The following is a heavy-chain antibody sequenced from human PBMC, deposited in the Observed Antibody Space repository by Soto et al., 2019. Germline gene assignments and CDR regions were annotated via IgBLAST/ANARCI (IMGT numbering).Heavy chain of an antibody. V-gene: IGHV4-59*01. CDR2: IYYSGST. CDR3: ARDKQSLDY. D-gene: IGHD6-19*01. Sequence: PSETLSLTCTVSGGSISSYYWSWIRQPPGKGLEWIGYIYYSGSTNYNPSLKSRVTISVDTSKNQFSLKLSSVTSADTAVYYCARDKQSLDYWGQGTLVTSPQ. J-gene: IGHJ4*02. CDR1: GGSISSYY.